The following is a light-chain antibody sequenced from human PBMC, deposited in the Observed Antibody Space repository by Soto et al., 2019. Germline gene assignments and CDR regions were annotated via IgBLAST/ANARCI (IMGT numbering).Light chain of an antibody. V-gene: IGLV2-23*03. Sequence: QSALTQPASVSGSPGQSITISCTGTSSSVGSYNLVSWYQQHPGKAPKLMIYEGSKRPSGVSNRFSGSKSGNTASLTISGLQAEVEADYYCCSYAGSNTFWVFGGGTKLTVL. CDR2: EGS. CDR1: SSSVGSYNL. J-gene: IGLJ3*02. CDR3: CSYAGSNTFWV.